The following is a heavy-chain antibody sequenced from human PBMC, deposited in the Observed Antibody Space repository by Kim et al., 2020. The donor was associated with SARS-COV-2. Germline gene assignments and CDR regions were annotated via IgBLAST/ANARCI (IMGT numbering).Heavy chain of an antibody. CDR1: GDSVSSNSAA. CDR3: ARDQEGTMVRGVIALSPHGYYYGMDV. J-gene: IGHJ6*02. Sequence: SQTLSLTCAISGDSVSSNSAAWNWIRQSPSRGLEWLGRTYYRSKWYNDYAVSVKSRITINPDTSKNQFSLQLNSVTPEDTAVYYCARDQEGTMVRGVIALSPHGYYYGMDVWGQGTTVTVSS. CDR2: TYYRSKWYN. D-gene: IGHD3-10*01. V-gene: IGHV6-1*01.